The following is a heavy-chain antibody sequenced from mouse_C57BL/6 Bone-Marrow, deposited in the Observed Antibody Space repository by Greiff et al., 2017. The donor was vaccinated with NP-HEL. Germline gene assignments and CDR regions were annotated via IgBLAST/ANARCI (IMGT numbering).Heavy chain of an antibody. Sequence: QVQLQQPGAELVKPGASVKMSCKASGYTFTSYWITWVKQRPGQGLEWIGDIYPGSGSTNYNEKFKSKTTLTVDTSSSTAYMQLSSLTSEDSAVYYCAYYSNSYYAMDYWGQGTSVTVSS. CDR3: AYYSNSYYAMDY. V-gene: IGHV1-55*01. CDR1: GYTFTSYW. CDR2: IYPGSGST. J-gene: IGHJ4*01. D-gene: IGHD2-5*01.